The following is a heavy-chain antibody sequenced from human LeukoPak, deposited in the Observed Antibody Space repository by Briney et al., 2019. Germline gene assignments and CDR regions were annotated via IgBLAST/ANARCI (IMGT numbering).Heavy chain of an antibody. Sequence: SQTLPLTCTVSGGSISSGSYYWSWIRQPAGKGLEWIGRIYTSGSTNYDPSLKSRVTISVDTSKNQFSLKLSSVTAADTAVYYCARVGYSYGRMGFDYWGQGTLVTVSS. CDR3: ARVGYSYGRMGFDY. D-gene: IGHD5-18*01. J-gene: IGHJ4*02. CDR2: IYTSGST. CDR1: GGSISSGSYY. V-gene: IGHV4-61*02.